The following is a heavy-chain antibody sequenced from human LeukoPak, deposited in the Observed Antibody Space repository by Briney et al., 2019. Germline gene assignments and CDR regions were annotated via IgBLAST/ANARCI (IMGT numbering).Heavy chain of an antibody. CDR1: GGSMNNFY. Sequence: SETLSLTCVLCGGSMNNFYWLWIRQSPGKGLEWIAYIHSNGNTNYNPSFKSRVTVLVDTSQNQLSLRLTSVAAADTAIYYCVRRARYTLEVDYWGQGTMVIVSS. CDR3: VRRARYTLEVDY. V-gene: IGHV4-59*08. CDR2: IHSNGNT. D-gene: IGHD1-1*01. J-gene: IGHJ4*03.